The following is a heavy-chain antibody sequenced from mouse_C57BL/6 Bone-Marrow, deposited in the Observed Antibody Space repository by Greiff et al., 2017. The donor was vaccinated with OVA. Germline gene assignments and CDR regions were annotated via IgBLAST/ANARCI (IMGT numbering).Heavy chain of an antibody. J-gene: IGHJ4*01. Sequence: QVHVKQSGAELVRPGTSVKVSCKASGYAFTNYLIEWVKQRPGQGLEWIGVINPGSGGTNYNEKFKGKATLTADKSSSTAYMQLSSLTSEDSAVYFCERDFYITTVVAPAMDYWGQGTSVTVSS. CDR1: GYAFTNYL. V-gene: IGHV1-54*01. D-gene: IGHD1-1*01. CDR2: INPGSGGT. CDR3: ERDFYITTVVAPAMDY.